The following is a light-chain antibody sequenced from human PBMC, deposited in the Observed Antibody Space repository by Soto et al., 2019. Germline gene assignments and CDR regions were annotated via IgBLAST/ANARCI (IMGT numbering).Light chain of an antibody. V-gene: IGKV3-20*01. CDR1: ESLSSAY. Sequence: EIVLTQSPGTLSLSPGERATLSCRASESLSSAYLAWYQQKPGQAPRLLLYGASTRATGIPDRFSGSGSGTEFTLTISRLEPEDFATYYCQQSFSTPHFTFGGGTKVDIK. CDR2: GAS. CDR3: QQSFSTPHFT. J-gene: IGKJ4*01.